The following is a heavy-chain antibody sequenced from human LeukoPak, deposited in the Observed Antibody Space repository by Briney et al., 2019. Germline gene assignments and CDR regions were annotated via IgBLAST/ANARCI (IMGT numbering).Heavy chain of an antibody. V-gene: IGHV4-59*08. CDR1: GGSISSYY. Sequence: SETLSLTCTVSGGSISSYYWTWIRQPPGKGLEWIGYIYYSGNTNYNPSLRSRVTISLNTSKNQFSLKLSSVTAADTAVYYCARLYDAFDIWGQGTMVTVSS. J-gene: IGHJ3*02. CDR2: IYYSGNT. CDR3: ARLYDAFDI.